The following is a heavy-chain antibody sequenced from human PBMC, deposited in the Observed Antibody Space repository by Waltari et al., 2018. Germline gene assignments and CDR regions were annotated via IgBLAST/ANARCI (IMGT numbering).Heavy chain of an antibody. Sequence: SFTSYWIGWVRQMPGKGLEWMGIIYPGDSDTRYSPSFQGQVTISADKSISTAYLQWSSLKASDTAMYYCARHPGRGEYYDFWSGHNWFDPWGQGTLVTVSS. CDR2: IYPGDSDT. J-gene: IGHJ5*02. CDR3: ARHPGRGEYYDFWSGHNWFDP. CDR1: SFTSYW. V-gene: IGHV5-51*01. D-gene: IGHD3-3*01.